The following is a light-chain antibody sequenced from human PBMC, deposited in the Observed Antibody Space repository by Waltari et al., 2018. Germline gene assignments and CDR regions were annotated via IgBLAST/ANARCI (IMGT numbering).Light chain of an antibody. CDR3: QQYDISPLS. J-gene: IGKJ4*01. V-gene: IGKV3-20*01. Sequence: IVLTPSPGTLSLSPGDRATLPCRASPTVRTTYLAWYQQKPVQAPTLLIYGASSRATGIPDRFSGSGSVTDFSLTISSLEREDFALYYCQQYDISPLSFGGGTKVEIK. CDR2: GAS. CDR1: PTVRTTY.